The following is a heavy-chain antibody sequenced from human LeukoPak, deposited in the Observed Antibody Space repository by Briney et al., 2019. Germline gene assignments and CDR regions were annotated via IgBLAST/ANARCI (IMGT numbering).Heavy chain of an antibody. CDR3: ARWSYVSGTWFLDS. Sequence: GGSLRLSCEASGFTVNSYWMSWVCQAPGKGLEWVADINEDGSTIYYVNSVKGRFTISRDNAKNSLSLQLNTLRAEDTAVYYCARWSYVSGTWFLDSWGQGALVTVSS. CDR1: GFTVNSYW. V-gene: IGHV3-7*05. J-gene: IGHJ4*02. D-gene: IGHD3-10*01. CDR2: INEDGSTI.